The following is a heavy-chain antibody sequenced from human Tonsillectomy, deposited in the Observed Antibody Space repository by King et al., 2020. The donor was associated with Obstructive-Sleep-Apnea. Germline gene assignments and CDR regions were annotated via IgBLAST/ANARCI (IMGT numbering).Heavy chain of an antibody. D-gene: IGHD3-16*01. J-gene: IGHJ6*02. CDR1: GGSISSGAYY. Sequence: GPGLVKPSQTLSLTCTVSGGSISSGAYYWSWIRQHPGKGLEWIGYIYNSGSTYYNPSLQSRVTISEDTSKNQFSLKLSSVTAADTAVYYCARDPLGGMDVWGQGTTVTVSS. CDR3: ARDPLGGMDV. V-gene: IGHV4-31*03. CDR2: IYNSGST.